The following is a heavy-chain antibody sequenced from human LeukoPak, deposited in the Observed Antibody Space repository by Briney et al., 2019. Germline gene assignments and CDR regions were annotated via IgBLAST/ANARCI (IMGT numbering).Heavy chain of an antibody. CDR1: GGSISSGGYS. Sequence: SETLSLTCAVSGGSISSGGYSWSWIRQPPAKGLEWIGYIYQSGSTYYNPFLKSRVTISVDRSKNQFSLKLSSVTAADTAVYYCARVLGAPLWFDPWGQGTLVTVSS. J-gene: IGHJ5*02. CDR3: ARVLGAPLWFDP. D-gene: IGHD3-16*01. V-gene: IGHV4-30-2*01. CDR2: IYQSGST.